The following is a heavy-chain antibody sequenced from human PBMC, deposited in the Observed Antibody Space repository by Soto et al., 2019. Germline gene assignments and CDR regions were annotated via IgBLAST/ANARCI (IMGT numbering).Heavy chain of an antibody. CDR1: GFTFSSYD. CDR3: ATCINMVRGVHCMYV. V-gene: IGHV3-13*04. J-gene: IGHJ6*02. Sequence: EVQLVESGGGLVQPGGSLRLSCAASGFTFSSYDMHWVRQATGKGLEWVSAIGTAGDTYYPGSVKGRFTISRENAKNSLYLQMNSLSAGGTAVYYCATCINMVRGVHCMYVLGQGTTVTVSS. D-gene: IGHD3-10*01. CDR2: IGTAGDT.